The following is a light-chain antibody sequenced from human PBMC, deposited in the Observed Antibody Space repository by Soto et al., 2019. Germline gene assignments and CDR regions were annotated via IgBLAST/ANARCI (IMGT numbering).Light chain of an antibody. Sequence: EIVLTQSPATLSMSPGDSATLSCRDSQGVDPNLVWYQQKFGQAPRLLIYGVSPRAKGVTARFSGSGSGTEFTLTISSLQPEDFAVYYFHQYNYWPSWTFGQGTKV. CDR3: HQYNYWPSWT. J-gene: IGKJ1*01. CDR2: GVS. CDR1: QGVDPN. V-gene: IGKV3-15*01.